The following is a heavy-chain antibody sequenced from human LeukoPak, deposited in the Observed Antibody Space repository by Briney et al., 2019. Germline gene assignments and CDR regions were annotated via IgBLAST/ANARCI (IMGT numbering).Heavy chain of an antibody. CDR1: GFSFSSYW. V-gene: IGHV3-7*01. D-gene: IGHD2-15*01. Sequence: GGSLRVSCVASGFSFSSYWMSWVRQAPGKGVEWVANIKQDGSEKYYVDSVKGRFTISRDNAKHSLYLQMNSLRAEDTAVYYCARYCSGGSCWDYWGQGTLVTVSS. J-gene: IGHJ4*02. CDR3: ARYCSGGSCWDY. CDR2: IKQDGSEK.